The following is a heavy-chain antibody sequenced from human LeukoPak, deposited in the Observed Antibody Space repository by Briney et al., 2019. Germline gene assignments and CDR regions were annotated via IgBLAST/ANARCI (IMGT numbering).Heavy chain of an antibody. V-gene: IGHV1-2*02. CDR2: INPHSGDT. Sequence: ASVKVSCKASGYTFIGYYMDWVRQAPGQGLEWMGWINPHSGDTRYAQKFQGRVTMTRDTSINTAYMELSSLRSDDTAVYYCARAVTGTGGLDYWGQGTLVTVSS. CDR3: ARAVTGTGGLDY. J-gene: IGHJ4*02. CDR1: GYTFIGYY. D-gene: IGHD6-19*01.